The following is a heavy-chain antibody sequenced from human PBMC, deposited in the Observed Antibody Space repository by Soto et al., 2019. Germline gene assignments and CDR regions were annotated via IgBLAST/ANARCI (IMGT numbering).Heavy chain of an antibody. CDR3: ARPRYYYGSGSYYAY. J-gene: IGHJ4*02. CDR2: IYYSGST. D-gene: IGHD3-10*01. Sequence: PSETLSLTCTVSGGSISSSSYYWGWIRQPPGKGLEWIGSIYYSGSTYYNPSLKSRVTISVDTSKNQFSLKLSSVTAADTAVYYCARPRYYYGSGSYYAYWGQGTLVTVSS. CDR1: GGSISSSSYY. V-gene: IGHV4-39*01.